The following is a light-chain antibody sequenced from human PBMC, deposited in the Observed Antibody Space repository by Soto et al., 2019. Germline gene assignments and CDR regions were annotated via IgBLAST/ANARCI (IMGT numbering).Light chain of an antibody. V-gene: IGKV1-5*01. CDR1: QTISNW. CDR3: QQYKSYSPRT. J-gene: IGKJ1*01. CDR2: DAS. Sequence: DIQLTQSPSTLSASVGDRVTITCRASQTISNWLAWYQQRPGKAPQLLISDASRLESGVTSRSSGSGSGTEFTPTISSLQPDDSATYYCQQYKSYSPRTFGQGTKVDIK.